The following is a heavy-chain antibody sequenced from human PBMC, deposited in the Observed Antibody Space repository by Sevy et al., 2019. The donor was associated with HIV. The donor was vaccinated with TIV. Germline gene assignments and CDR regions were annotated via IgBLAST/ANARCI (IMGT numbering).Heavy chain of an antibody. V-gene: IGHV3-49*03. D-gene: IGHD6-19*01. J-gene: IGHJ4*02. CDR3: SRDLPPRGIAVTGTVIDY. CDR2: IRSKAYGGTT. CDR1: GFTFADFA. Sequence: GGSLRLSCTASGFTFADFAMSWFRQAPGKGLEWVGFIRSKAYGGTTEYAASVRGRFTISRDDAESIAYLQMNSLKNEDTAVYYCSRDLPPRGIAVTGTVIDYWGQRTLVTVSS.